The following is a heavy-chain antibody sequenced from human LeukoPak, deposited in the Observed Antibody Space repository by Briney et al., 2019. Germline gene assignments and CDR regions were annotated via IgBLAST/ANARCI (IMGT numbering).Heavy chain of an antibody. CDR3: ARGEEGFGDFDY. V-gene: IGHV4-39*07. J-gene: IGHJ4*02. D-gene: IGHD3-10*01. Sequence: PSETLSLTCTVSGDSISSGPYYWGWIRQPPGKGLEWIGNIYYGENTYYNPSLKSRVTISIDTSKNQFSLKLSSVTAADTAVYYCARGEEGFGDFDYWGQGTLVTVSS. CDR2: IYYGENT. CDR1: GDSISSGPYY.